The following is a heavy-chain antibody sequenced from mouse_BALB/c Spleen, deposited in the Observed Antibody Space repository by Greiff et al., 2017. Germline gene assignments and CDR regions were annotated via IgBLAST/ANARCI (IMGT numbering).Heavy chain of an antibody. Sequence: EVHLVESGGDLVKPGGSLKLSCAASGFTFSSYGMSWVRPTPDKRLEWVATISSGGSYTYYPDSVKGRFTISRDNAKNTLYLQMSSLKSEDTAMYYCARHETTVVATDLYFDYWGQGTTLTVSS. CDR1: GFTFSSYG. CDR3: ARHETTVVATDLYFDY. D-gene: IGHD1-1*01. V-gene: IGHV5-6*01. CDR2: ISSGGSYT. J-gene: IGHJ2*01.